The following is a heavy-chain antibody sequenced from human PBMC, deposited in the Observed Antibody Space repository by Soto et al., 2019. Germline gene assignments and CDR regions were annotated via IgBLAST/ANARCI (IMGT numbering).Heavy chain of an antibody. D-gene: IGHD3-22*01. CDR2: INHSGNT. CDR3: ARGITTIQAVKADAPDNSYFDS. J-gene: IGHJ4*02. Sequence: ETLSLTCTVYGVSFSGYYWSWIRQPPGKGLEWIGEINHSGNTNQNPSLKSRVTMSVDTSKNQFSLKLKSVTAADTDVYYCARGITTIQAVKADAPDNSYFDSWGRGTLVTVSS. V-gene: IGHV4-34*01. CDR1: GVSFSGYY.